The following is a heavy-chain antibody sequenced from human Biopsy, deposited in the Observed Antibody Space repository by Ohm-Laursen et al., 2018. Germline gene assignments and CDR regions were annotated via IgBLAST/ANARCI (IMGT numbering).Heavy chain of an antibody. V-gene: IGHV4-59*11. CDR3: ARGSNDFGGLYFPR. CDR2: ISYTGYT. CDR1: GGSFTGHY. J-gene: IGHJ4*02. D-gene: IGHD4-23*01. Sequence: SETLSLTCTASGGSFTGHYWSWIRQPPGKGLEWIGHISYTGYTSYNASLKSRVTISVDTSRNHFSLRLSSLIAADTAVYYCARGSNDFGGLYFPRWGQGTLLTVSS.